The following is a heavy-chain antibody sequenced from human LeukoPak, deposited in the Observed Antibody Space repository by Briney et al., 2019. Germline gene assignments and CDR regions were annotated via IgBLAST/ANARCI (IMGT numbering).Heavy chain of an antibody. Sequence: GESLKISCEGLGYSFSTYWSAWVRQRPGKGLEWMGIIYPDGSETRYDPSFEGKVPLSADRYTSTAYLQWSGLRASDTAMYYCARASRDGYNQNFDHWGQGTLVTVSS. D-gene: IGHD5-24*01. CDR3: ARASRDGYNQNFDH. J-gene: IGHJ4*02. CDR2: IYPDGSET. V-gene: IGHV5-51*01. CDR1: GYSFSTYW.